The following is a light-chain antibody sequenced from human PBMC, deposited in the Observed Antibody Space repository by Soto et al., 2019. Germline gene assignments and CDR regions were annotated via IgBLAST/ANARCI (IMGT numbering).Light chain of an antibody. CDR1: QSINNW. CDR2: KAS. J-gene: IGKJ4*01. CDR3: QQYDSYSFT. Sequence: DIQMTQSPSTLSASVGDRVTITCRASQSINNWLAWYQQKPGKAPKLLISKASNIKSGVPSRFSGTGSGTGFTLTISSLQPDDFASYYCQQYDSYSFTFGGGTKVEI. V-gene: IGKV1-5*03.